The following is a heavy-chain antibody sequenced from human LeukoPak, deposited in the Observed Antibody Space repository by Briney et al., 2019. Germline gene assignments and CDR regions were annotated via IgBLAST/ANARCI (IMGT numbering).Heavy chain of an antibody. J-gene: IGHJ4*02. CDR2: ISYDGSNK. Sequence: GRSLRLSCAASGFTFSSYGMHWVRQAPGKGLEWVAVISYDGSNKYYADSVKGRFTISRDNSKNTLYLQMNSLRAEDTDVYGSAKDWRITIRGPFDYWGQGTLVTVSS. D-gene: IGHD3-3*01. V-gene: IGHV3-30*18. CDR1: GFTFSSYG. CDR3: AKDWRITIRGPFDY.